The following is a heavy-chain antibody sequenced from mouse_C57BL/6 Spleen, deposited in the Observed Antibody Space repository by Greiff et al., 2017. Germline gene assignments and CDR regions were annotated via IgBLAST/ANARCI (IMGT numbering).Heavy chain of an antibody. CDR1: GYTFTDYN. D-gene: IGHD1-1*01. Sequence: EVQLQQSGPELVKPGASVKIPCKASGYTFTDYNMDWVKQSHGKSLEWIGDINPNNGGTIYNQKFKGKATLTVDKSSSTAYMELRSLTSEDTAVDYCAISFYYGSSFWYFDVWGTGTTVTVSS. CDR2: INPNNGGT. J-gene: IGHJ1*03. CDR3: AISFYYGSSFWYFDV. V-gene: IGHV1-18*01.